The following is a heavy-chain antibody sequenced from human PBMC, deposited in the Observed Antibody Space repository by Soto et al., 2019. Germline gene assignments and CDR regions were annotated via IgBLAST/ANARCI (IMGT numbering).Heavy chain of an antibody. CDR2: ISWNSGSI. CDR1: GFTFDDYA. J-gene: IGHJ4*02. V-gene: IGHV3-9*01. D-gene: IGHD1-26*01. CDR3: AKDTSIVGATGRFDY. Sequence: SGGSLRLSCAASGFTFDDYAMHWVRQAPGKGLEWVSGISWNSGSIGYADSVKGRFTISRDNAKNSLYLQMNSLRAEDTALYYCAKDTSIVGATGRFDYWGQGTLVTVSS.